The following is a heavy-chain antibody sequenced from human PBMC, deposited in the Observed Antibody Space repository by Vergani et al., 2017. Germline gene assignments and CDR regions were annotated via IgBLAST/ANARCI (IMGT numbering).Heavy chain of an antibody. CDR1: GGSISSYY. CDR3: ARGGGFGELIVYYYYYMDV. J-gene: IGHJ6*03. V-gene: IGHV4-59*01. Sequence: QVQLQESGPGLVKPSETLSLTCTVSGGSISSYYWSWIRQPPGKGLEWIGYIYYSGSTNYNPSLQSRVTISVDTSKNQFSLKLSSVTAADTAVYYCARGGGFGELIVYYYYYMDVWGKGTTVTVSS. CDR2: IYYSGST. D-gene: IGHD3-10*01.